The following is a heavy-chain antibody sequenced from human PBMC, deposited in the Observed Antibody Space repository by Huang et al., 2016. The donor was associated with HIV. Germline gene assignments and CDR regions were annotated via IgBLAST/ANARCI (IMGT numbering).Heavy chain of an antibody. Sequence: ELQLVQSGAEVKKPGESLTIACKGSGYSFNNYWVAWVRQMPGKGLEWSAMIYPGDSDSRYSPAFQGQGSISADKSINTVYLHWGSLKASDTATYYCARPRRTEYGDPWDAFDIWGQGTMVTVSS. J-gene: IGHJ3*02. D-gene: IGHD4-17*01. CDR3: ARPRRTEYGDPWDAFDI. CDR2: IYPGDSDS. CDR1: GYSFNNYW. V-gene: IGHV5-51*01.